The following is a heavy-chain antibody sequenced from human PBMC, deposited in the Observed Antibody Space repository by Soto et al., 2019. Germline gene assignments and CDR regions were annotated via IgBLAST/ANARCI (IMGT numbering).Heavy chain of an antibody. CDR1: GGSISSGDYY. D-gene: IGHD5-12*01. J-gene: IGHJ5*02. CDR2: IYYSGST. Sequence: TLSLTCTVSGGSISSGDYYWSWIRQPPGKGLEWIGYIYYSGSTYYNPSLKSRVTISVDTSKNQFSLNLSSVTAADTAMYYCARAGVATIYPWNNWLDPWGQGTLVTVSS. CDR3: ARAGVATIYPWNNWLDP. V-gene: IGHV4-30-4*01.